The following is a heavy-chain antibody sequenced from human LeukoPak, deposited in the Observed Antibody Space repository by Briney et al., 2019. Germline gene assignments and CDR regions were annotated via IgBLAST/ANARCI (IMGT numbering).Heavy chain of an antibody. J-gene: IGHJ5*02. CDR2: IHPGHSDT. V-gene: IGHV5-51*01. CDR3: ARRITMVRGVSNWFDP. D-gene: IGHD3-10*01. CDR1: GYNFTSYW. Sequence: GESLKISCKGYGYNFTSYWIGWVRQMPGKGLEWMGIIHPGHSDTRCSPSFQGQVIISADKSINTAYLQWSSLKASDTAMYYCARRITMVRGVSNWFDPWGQGTLVTVSS.